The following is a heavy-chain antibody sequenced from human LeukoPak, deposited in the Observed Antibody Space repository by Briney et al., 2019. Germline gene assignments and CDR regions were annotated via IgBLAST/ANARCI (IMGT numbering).Heavy chain of an antibody. Sequence: PGGSLRLSCAASGFTFSGSAMHWVRQASGKGLEWVGRIRSKANSYATAYAASVKGRFTISRDDSKNTAYLQMNSLKTEDTAVYYCTRRGGDQNVQTDYWGQGTLVTVSS. D-gene: IGHD4-17*01. CDR3: TRRGGDQNVQTDY. V-gene: IGHV3-73*01. J-gene: IGHJ4*02. CDR2: IRSKANSYAT. CDR1: GFTFSGSA.